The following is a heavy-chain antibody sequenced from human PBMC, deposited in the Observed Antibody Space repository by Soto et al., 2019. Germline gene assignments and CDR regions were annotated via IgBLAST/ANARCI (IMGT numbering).Heavy chain of an antibody. V-gene: IGHV3-23*01. D-gene: IGHD3-22*01. Sequence: HPGGSLSLSCAASGFTFSSYAMSWVRQAPGKGLEWVSAISGSGGSTYYADSVKGRFTISRDNSKNTLYLQMNSLRAEDTAVYYCAKPLGSGYYYYFDYWGQGTLVTVSS. CDR3: AKPLGSGYYYYFDY. CDR2: ISGSGGST. J-gene: IGHJ4*02. CDR1: GFTFSSYA.